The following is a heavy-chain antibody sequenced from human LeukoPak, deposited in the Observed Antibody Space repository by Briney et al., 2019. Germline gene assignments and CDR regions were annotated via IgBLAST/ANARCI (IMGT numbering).Heavy chain of an antibody. CDR3: ARLGVIGWNDGDAFDI. CDR2: IYHSGST. D-gene: IGHD1-1*01. Sequence: SETLSLTCTVSGGSISSSNWWSWVRQPPGKGLEWIGEIYHSGSTNYNPSLKSRVTISVDTSKNQFSLKLSSVTAADTAVYYCARLGVIGWNDGDAFDIWGQGTMVTVSS. CDR1: GGSISSSNW. V-gene: IGHV4-4*02. J-gene: IGHJ3*02.